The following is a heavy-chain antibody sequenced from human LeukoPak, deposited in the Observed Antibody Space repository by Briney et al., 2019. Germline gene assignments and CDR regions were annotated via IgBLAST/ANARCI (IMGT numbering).Heavy chain of an antibody. CDR1: DGSISSSSYY. CDR2: IYYSGST. D-gene: IGHD6-13*01. J-gene: IGHJ3*02. CDR3: ARATEQQLVPAFDI. Sequence: SETLSLTCTVSDGSISSSSYYWSWIRQPPGKGLEWIGYIYYSGSTNYNPSLKSRVTISIDTSKNQFSLKLSSVTAADTAVYYCARATEQQLVPAFDIWGQGTMVTVSS. V-gene: IGHV4-61*01.